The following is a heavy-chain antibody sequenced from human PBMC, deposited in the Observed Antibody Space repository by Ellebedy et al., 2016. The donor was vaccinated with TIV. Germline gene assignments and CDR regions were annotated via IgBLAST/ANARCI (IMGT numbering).Heavy chain of an antibody. J-gene: IGHJ4*02. CDR1: GFSVSGYG. V-gene: IGHV3-30*02. D-gene: IGHD4-23*01. CDR3: AKERHPRHPRWMGPTYFDY. CDR2: ILYDGSYK. Sequence: PGGSLRLSCAASGFSVSGYGMHWVRQAPGKGLEWLALILYDGSYKYYADSVQGRFTISRDNSNNTLYLQMTSLRTEDTAVYYCAKERHPRHPRWMGPTYFDYWGQGTLVAVSS.